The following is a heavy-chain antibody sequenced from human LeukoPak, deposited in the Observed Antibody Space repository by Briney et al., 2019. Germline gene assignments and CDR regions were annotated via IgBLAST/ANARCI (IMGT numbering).Heavy chain of an antibody. CDR1: GFTFSSYE. Sequence: PGGSLRLSCAASGFTFSSYEMNWVRQAPGKGLEWVSYISSSGSTIYYADSVKGRFTISRDNAKNSLYLQMNSLRAEDTAVYYCARTPTTAVTPFYFDYWGQGTLVTVSS. V-gene: IGHV3-48*03. J-gene: IGHJ4*02. D-gene: IGHD4-23*01. CDR3: ARTPTTAVTPFYFDY. CDR2: ISSSGSTI.